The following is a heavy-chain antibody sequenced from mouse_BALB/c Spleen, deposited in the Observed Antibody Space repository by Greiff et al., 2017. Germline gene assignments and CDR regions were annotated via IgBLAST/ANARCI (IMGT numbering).Heavy chain of an antibody. J-gene: IGHJ4*01. CDR2: INSNGGST. CDR1: GFTFSSYY. Sequence: EVMLVESGGGLVKLGGSLKLSCAASGFTFSSYYMSWVRQTPEKRLELVAAINSNGGSTYYPDTVKGRFTISRDNAKNTLYLQMSSLKSEDTALYYCARHWGSTMITTFYAMDYWGQGTSVTVSS. CDR3: ARHWGSTMITTFYAMDY. V-gene: IGHV5-6-2*01. D-gene: IGHD2-4*01.